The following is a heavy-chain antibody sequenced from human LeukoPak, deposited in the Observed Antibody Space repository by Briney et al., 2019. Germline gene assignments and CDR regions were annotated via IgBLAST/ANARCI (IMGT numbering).Heavy chain of an antibody. V-gene: IGHV3-30-3*01. Sequence: GGSLRLSCAASGFIFSTYALHWVRQAPGKGLERVALISFDGSNKYYADSVKGRFTISRDNSKNTVSLQMNSLRTEDTAVYHCGKDYSHGWYGTLGAFDIWGQGTMVTVSS. D-gene: IGHD1-26*01. CDR3: GKDYSHGWYGTLGAFDI. CDR2: ISFDGSNK. J-gene: IGHJ3*02. CDR1: GFIFSTYA.